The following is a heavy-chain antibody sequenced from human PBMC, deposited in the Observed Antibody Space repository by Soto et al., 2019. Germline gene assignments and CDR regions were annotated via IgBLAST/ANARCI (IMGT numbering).Heavy chain of an antibody. D-gene: IGHD2-8*01. J-gene: IGHJ4*02. V-gene: IGHV3-23*01. Sequence: EVQLLESGGGLVQPGGSLRLSCAASGFTFSTYAMAWIRQAPGKGLEWVSGISDNGGRTYYAASVKGRFTISRDNSMNTLYLQMNTLRPEDTAMYYCAKDLHTTNPGATGDWGQAALVTVAS. CDR2: ISDNGGRT. CDR1: GFTFSTYA. CDR3: AKDLHTTNPGATGD.